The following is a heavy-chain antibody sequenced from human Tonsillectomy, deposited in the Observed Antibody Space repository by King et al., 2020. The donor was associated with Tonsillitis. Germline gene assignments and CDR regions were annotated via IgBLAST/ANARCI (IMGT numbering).Heavy chain of an antibody. D-gene: IGHD3-9*01. Sequence: QLQESGPGLVKPSETLSLTCTVSGASISSTTYYWGWIRQPPEKGLEWIGTIFYSGSTYYNPSLKSRLTISVDTSKNQFSLKLSSVTAADTAVYYGAKTNYDILTGYYNSFDYWGQGTLVTVSS. CDR2: IFYSGST. J-gene: IGHJ4*02. CDR1: GASISSTTYY. V-gene: IGHV4-39*07. CDR3: AKTNYDILTGYYNSFDY.